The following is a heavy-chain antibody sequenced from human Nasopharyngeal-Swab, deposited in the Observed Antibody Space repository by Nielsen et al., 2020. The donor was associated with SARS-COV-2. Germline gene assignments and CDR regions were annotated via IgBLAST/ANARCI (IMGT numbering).Heavy chain of an antibody. CDR3: ARRYYYDSSDYYPLDY. D-gene: IGHD3-22*01. CDR2: ISSSSTYI. V-gene: IGHV3-21*01. CDR1: GFIFSNYS. Sequence: GESLKISCAASGFIFSNYSTIWVRQAPGKGLEWVSAISSSSTYIYYADSVKGRFTISRDNAENSLYLHMNSLRADDSAVYYCARRYYYDSSDYYPLDYWGQGTLVTVSS. J-gene: IGHJ4*02.